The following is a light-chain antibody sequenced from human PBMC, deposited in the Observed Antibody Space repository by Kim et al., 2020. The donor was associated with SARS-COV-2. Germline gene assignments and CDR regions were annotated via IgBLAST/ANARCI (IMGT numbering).Light chain of an antibody. CDR3: QQCYRGLPYT. Sequence: DIVMTQSPDSLAVSLGERATINCKSSQSILHSPSMKNYLTWYQQKPGQPPKVLIYWASIRAPGVPDRFSGSGSGTEFTLTISSLQAENVAIYYCQQCYRGLPYTFGQGTKLEI. CDR2: WAS. J-gene: IGKJ2*01. CDR1: QSILHSPSMKNY. V-gene: IGKV4-1*01.